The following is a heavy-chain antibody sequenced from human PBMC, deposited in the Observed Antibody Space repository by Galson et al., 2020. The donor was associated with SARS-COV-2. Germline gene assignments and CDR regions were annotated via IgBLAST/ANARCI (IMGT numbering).Heavy chain of an antibody. CDR2: VHPTGRT. CDR1: GYSISSGPY. V-gene: IGHV4-38-2*01. Sequence: SETLSLTCDVSGYSISSGPYWAWMRQSPEKGLEWVAGVHPTGRTYYNPSLKSRVTMSVDTSNNRFSLRLNSMTAADTAMYYCARVQVGTLVDFWGQGTLVTVSS. J-gene: IGHJ4*02. D-gene: IGHD1-7*01. CDR3: ARVQVGTLVDF.